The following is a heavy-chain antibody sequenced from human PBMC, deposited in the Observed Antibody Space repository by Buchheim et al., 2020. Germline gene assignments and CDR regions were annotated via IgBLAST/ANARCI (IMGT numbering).Heavy chain of an antibody. CDR3: AKDRNYDFWSAYLYYYYGMDV. J-gene: IGHJ6*02. CDR2: ISYDGSNK. Sequence: QVQLVESGGGVVQPGRSLRLSCAASGFTFSSYGMHWVRQAPGKGLEWVAIISYDGSNKYYADSVKGRFTISRDNSQNTLYLQMNSLRAEDTAVYYCAKDRNYDFWSAYLYYYYGMDVWGQGTT. D-gene: IGHD3-3*01. CDR1: GFTFSSYG. V-gene: IGHV3-30*18.